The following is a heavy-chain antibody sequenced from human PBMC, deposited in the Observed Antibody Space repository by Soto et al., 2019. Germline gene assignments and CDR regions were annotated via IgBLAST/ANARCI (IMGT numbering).Heavy chain of an antibody. J-gene: IGHJ4*02. CDR1: GITFSDAW. Sequence: GGSRRLSCAASGITFSDAWMNWVRQAPGKGPEWVGRIKSHTDGGTTDYAAPVKGRFTVSRDDSKNTLYLQMNSLKTEDTAMYYCATAPGFWEAAPLDFWGQGTLVTVSS. CDR3: ATAPGFWEAAPLDF. CDR2: IKSHTDGGTT. D-gene: IGHD2-15*01. V-gene: IGHV3-15*07.